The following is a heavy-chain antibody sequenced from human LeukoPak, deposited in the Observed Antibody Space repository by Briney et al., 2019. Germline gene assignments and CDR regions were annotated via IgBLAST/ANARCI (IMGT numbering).Heavy chain of an antibody. V-gene: IGHV3-23*01. CDR1: GFTFSSYA. CDR2: ISGSGGST. Sequence: GGSLRLSCAASGFTFSSYAMSWVRQAPGKGLERVSAISGSGGSTYYADSVKGRFTISRDNSKNTLYLQMNSLRAEDTAVYYCAKSGGSITMIVVVNNFDYWGQGTLVTVSS. D-gene: IGHD3-22*01. J-gene: IGHJ4*02. CDR3: AKSGGSITMIVVVNNFDY.